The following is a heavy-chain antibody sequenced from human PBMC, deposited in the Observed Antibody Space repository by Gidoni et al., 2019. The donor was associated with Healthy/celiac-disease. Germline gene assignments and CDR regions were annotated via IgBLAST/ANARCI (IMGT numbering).Heavy chain of an antibody. V-gene: IGHV4-61*02. CDR2: IYTSGST. Sequence: QVQLQESGPGLVKPSQTLSLTCTVSGASIRRGSCYWSWIRQPAGKGLEWIGRIYTSGSTNYNPSLKSRVTISVDTSKNQFSLKLSSVTAADTAVYYCARITMIVGEMKGDAFDIWGQGTMVTVSS. CDR1: GASIRRGSCY. CDR3: ARITMIVGEMKGDAFDI. D-gene: IGHD3-22*01. J-gene: IGHJ3*02.